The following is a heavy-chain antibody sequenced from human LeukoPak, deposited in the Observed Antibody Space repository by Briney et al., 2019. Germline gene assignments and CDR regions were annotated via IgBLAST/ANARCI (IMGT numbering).Heavy chain of an antibody. V-gene: IGHV1-8*01. Sequence: ASVKVSCKASGYTFTSYDINWVRQATGQGLEWMGWMNPNSGNTGYAQKFQGRVTMTRNTSISTAYMELSSLRSEDTAVYYCARGHRAGYCSGGSCHNWFDPWGQGTLVTVSS. J-gene: IGHJ5*02. CDR1: GYTFTSYD. D-gene: IGHD2-15*01. CDR2: MNPNSGNT. CDR3: ARGHRAGYCSGGSCHNWFDP.